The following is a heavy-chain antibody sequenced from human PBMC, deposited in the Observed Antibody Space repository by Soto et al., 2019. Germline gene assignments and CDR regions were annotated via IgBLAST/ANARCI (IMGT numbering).Heavy chain of an antibody. D-gene: IGHD3-22*01. CDR3: VKDLSSSAYWGPFDY. J-gene: IGHJ4*02. CDR1: GFTLSSYV. Sequence: EVQLLESGGGLVQPGGSLRLSCAASGFTLSSYVISWVRQAPGKGLEWVSAIRGSGGSTYYADSVRGRFTISRDNSKSTLYLQMNSLRADDTAVYYCVKDLSSSAYWGPFDYWGQGTLVTVSS. V-gene: IGHV3-23*01. CDR2: IRGSGGST.